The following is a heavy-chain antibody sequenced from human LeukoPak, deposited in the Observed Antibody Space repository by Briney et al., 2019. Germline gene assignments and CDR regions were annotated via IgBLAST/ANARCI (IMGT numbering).Heavy chain of an antibody. Sequence: ASVKVSCKASGYTFTGYYMHWVRQAPGQGLEWMGWINPNSGGTNYAQKFQGWVTMTRDTSISTAYMELSRLRSDGTAVYYCARADIVVVPAAPSYYYYGMDVWGQGITVTVSS. J-gene: IGHJ6*02. V-gene: IGHV1-2*04. CDR3: ARADIVVVPAAPSYYYYGMDV. D-gene: IGHD2-2*01. CDR2: INPNSGGT. CDR1: GYTFTGYY.